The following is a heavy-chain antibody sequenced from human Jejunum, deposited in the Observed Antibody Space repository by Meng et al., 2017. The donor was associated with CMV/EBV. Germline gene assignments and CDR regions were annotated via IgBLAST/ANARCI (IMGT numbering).Heavy chain of an antibody. CDR2: MTTGGLKI. CDR1: GFTFSAYE. D-gene: IGHD1-26*01. CDR3: ARGTFRGGAFDI. V-gene: IGHV3-48*03. Sequence: VASGFTFSAYEMRWVRQAPGKGLEWVSSMTTGGLKISYADSVKGRFTISRDNAKNSLSLEMNSLRAEDTAVYYCARGTFRGGAFDIWGQGTVVTVSS. J-gene: IGHJ3*02.